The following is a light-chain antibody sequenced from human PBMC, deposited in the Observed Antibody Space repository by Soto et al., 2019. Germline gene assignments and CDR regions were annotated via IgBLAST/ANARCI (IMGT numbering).Light chain of an antibody. CDR3: RSYAGSNNFV. Sequence: QSVLTQPPSASGSPGQSVTISCTGTSSDVGDYNYVSWYQQHPGKAHKLMIYEVSKRPSGVPDRFSGSKSGNTASLTVSGLQAEDEADYYCRSYAGSNNFVFGGGTKLTVL. CDR2: EVS. V-gene: IGLV2-8*01. J-gene: IGLJ2*01. CDR1: SSDVGDYNY.